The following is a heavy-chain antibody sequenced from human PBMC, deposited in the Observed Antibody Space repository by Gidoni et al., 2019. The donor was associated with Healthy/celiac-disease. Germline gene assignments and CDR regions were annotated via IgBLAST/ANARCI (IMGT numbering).Heavy chain of an antibody. J-gene: IGHJ2*01. Sequence: QVQLQESGPGLVKPSETLSLTCTVSGGSISSYYWRWIRQPPGKGLEWIGYIYYRGSTNYNPSLKSRVTISVDTSKNQFSLKLSSVTAADTAVYYCARDRQPGIAVAGRYWYFDLWGRGTLVTVSS. CDR3: ARDRQPGIAVAGRYWYFDL. CDR2: IYYRGST. V-gene: IGHV4-59*01. CDR1: GGSISSYY. D-gene: IGHD6-19*01.